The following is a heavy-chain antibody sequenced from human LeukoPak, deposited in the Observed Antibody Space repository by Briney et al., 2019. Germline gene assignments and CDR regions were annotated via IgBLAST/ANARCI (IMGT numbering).Heavy chain of an antibody. Sequence: GRLLRLSGAAAGFTFSSYAMHWVRQAPGEWLVWVSRINTDGSSTSYADSVKGRFTISRDNAKNTLYLQMNSLRAEDTAVYYCARARGVRAFDIWGQGTMVTVSS. CDR1: GFTFSSYA. V-gene: IGHV3-74*01. J-gene: IGHJ3*02. CDR2: INTDGSST. D-gene: IGHD1-1*01. CDR3: ARARGVRAFDI.